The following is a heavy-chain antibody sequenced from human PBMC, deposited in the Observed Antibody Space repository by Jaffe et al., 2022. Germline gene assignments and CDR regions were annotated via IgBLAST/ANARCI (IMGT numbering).Heavy chain of an antibody. CDR3: ARDPALGDSSSWH. V-gene: IGHV4-38-2*02. CDR2: IYHSGST. J-gene: IGHJ4*02. CDR1: GYSISSGYY. D-gene: IGHD6-13*01. Sequence: QVQLQESGPGLVKPSETLSLTCAVSGYSISSGYYWGWIRQPPGKGLEWIGSIYHSGSTYYNPSLKSRVTISVDTSKNQFSLKLSSVTAADTAVYYCARDPALGDSSSWHWGQGTLVTVSS.